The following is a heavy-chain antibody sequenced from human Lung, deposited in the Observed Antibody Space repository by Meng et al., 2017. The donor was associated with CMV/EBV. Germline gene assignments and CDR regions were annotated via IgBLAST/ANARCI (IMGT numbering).Heavy chain of an antibody. CDR2: VNPYNGDG. J-gene: IGHJ4*02. D-gene: IGHD1-26*01. V-gene: IGHV1-18*01. CDR1: GYTLTTYG. CDR3: ARDVMGPTDY. Sequence: ASVXVSCKASGYTLTTYGINWVRQAPGQGLEWMGWVNPYNGDGGYAQRFQGRVTVTTDTSTSTAYMELRSLRSDDTAVYYCARDVMGPTDYWGQGTLVTVSS.